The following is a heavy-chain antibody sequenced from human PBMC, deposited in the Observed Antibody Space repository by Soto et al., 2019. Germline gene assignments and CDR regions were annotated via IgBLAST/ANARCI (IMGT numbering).Heavy chain of an antibody. V-gene: IGHV3-30*18. D-gene: IGHD5-18*01. J-gene: IGHJ4*02. Sequence: GGSLRLSCAASGFTFSSYGMHWVRQAPGKGLEWVAVISYDGSNKYYADSVKGRFTISRDNSKNTLYLQMNSLRAEDTAVYYCAKVRHSYGYSGAQFDYWGQGTLVTVSS. CDR2: ISYDGSNK. CDR1: GFTFSSYG. CDR3: AKVRHSYGYSGAQFDY.